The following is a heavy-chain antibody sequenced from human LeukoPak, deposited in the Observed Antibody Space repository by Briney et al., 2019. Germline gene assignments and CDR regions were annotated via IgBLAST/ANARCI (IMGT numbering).Heavy chain of an antibody. J-gene: IGHJ4*02. D-gene: IGHD6-13*01. CDR2: INPNSGDT. Sequence: SLNVACEASGYAFTGSYISWLCKHPGKGLEWLGLINPNSGDTNYAQNFHGRVTMTRDTSINTGYMDLSSLRSDDTAVYYCARIKWAAANDWGQGTLGTVSS. V-gene: IGHV1-2*02. CDR3: ARIKWAAAND. CDR1: GYAFTGSY.